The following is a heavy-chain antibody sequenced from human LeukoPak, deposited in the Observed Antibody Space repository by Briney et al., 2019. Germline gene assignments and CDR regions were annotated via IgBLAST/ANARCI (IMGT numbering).Heavy chain of an antibody. Sequence: GSLRLSCAASGFTFSSYAMSWVRQAPGKGLEWVSAISGSGGSTYYADSVKGRFTISRDNSKNTLYLQMNSLRAEDTAVYYCAKSGWLVRHFDYWGQGTLVTVSS. V-gene: IGHV3-23*01. CDR3: AKSGWLVRHFDY. CDR2: ISGSGGST. D-gene: IGHD6-19*01. J-gene: IGHJ4*02. CDR1: GFTFSSYA.